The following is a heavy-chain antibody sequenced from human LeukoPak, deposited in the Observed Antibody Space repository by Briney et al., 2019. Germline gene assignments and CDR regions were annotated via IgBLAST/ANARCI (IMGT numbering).Heavy chain of an antibody. CDR1: GGSLSSGGYY. V-gene: IGHV4-30-2*01. CDR3: ARGFLKAAADAFDI. D-gene: IGHD6-13*01. CDR2: IYHSGST. J-gene: IGHJ3*02. Sequence: PSETLSLTCTVSGGSLSSGGYYWSWIRQPPGKGLEWIGYIYHSGSTYYNPSLKSRVTISVDRSKNQFSLKLSSVTAADTAVYYCARGFLKAAADAFDIWGQGTMVTVSS.